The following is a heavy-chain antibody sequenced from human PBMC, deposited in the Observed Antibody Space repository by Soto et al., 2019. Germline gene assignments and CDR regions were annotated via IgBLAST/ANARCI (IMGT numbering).Heavy chain of an antibody. CDR3: ARVVRFFGGHAAY. D-gene: IGHD3-3*01. V-gene: IGHV1-8*01. J-gene: IGHJ4*02. CDR2: MNTNTGNT. CDR1: GYTFTEFD. Sequence: QVLLVQSGADVKKPGASVKVSCKTSGYTFTEFDINWVRQAPGQGLEWMGWMNTNTGNTCYAQKFPGRVTMTRDTSISTAYMALRRLRSEDTAVYYCARVVRFFGGHAAYWGQGTLATVSS.